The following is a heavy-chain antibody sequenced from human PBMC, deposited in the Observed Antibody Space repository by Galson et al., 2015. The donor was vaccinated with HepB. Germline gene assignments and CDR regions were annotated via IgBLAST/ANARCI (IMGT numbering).Heavy chain of an antibody. Sequence: SLRLSCAASGFNVGSNFMTWVRQAPGKGLEWVSTIYSADRTVYADSVKGRFTISKDNSKNTLYLQMSSLRVEDSAVYYCAREPYSYGYKREFDYWGQGTLVTVSS. V-gene: IGHV3-66*02. CDR3: AREPYSYGYKREFDY. CDR2: IYSADRT. CDR1: GFNVGSNF. D-gene: IGHD5-18*01. J-gene: IGHJ4*02.